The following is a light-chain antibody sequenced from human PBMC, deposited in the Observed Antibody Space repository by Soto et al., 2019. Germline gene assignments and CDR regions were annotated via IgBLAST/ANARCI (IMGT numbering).Light chain of an antibody. Sequence: QSVLTQPPSASGTPGQRVTISCSGSSSNIGSNTVNWYQQLPGTAPKLLIYSNNQRPSGVPDRFSGSKSGTSASVAISGLQYEDEADYYCAAWDDSLRVFGGGTKLTVL. CDR1: SSNIGSNT. J-gene: IGLJ2*01. V-gene: IGLV1-44*01. CDR3: AAWDDSLRV. CDR2: SNN.